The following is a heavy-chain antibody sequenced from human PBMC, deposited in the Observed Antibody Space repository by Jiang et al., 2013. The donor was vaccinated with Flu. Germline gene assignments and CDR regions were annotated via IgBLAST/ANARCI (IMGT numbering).Heavy chain of an antibody. CDR3: ARESHYDFWNEHYLVPQVGFFFDF. D-gene: IGHD3-3*01. Sequence: AASGFTFGTYSMNWVRQAPGKGLEWLSSITSGSTIYFADSVKGRITISRDNAKNSLYLQINSLRAEDTAVYYCARESHYDFWNEHYLVPQVGFFFDFWGQGTLGHRLL. CDR2: ITSGSTI. J-gene: IGHJ4*02. CDR1: GFTFGTYS. V-gene: IGHV3-48*01.